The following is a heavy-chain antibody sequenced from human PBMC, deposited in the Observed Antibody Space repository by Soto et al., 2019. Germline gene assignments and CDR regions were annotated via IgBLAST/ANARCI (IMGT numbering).Heavy chain of an antibody. J-gene: IGHJ1*01. V-gene: IGHV3-23*01. CDR2: MSGSGGST. CDR3: AKDLFYGDYGSYFQQ. Sequence: EVQLLESGGCLVQPGGSLRLSCADSGVTFSSYARGWVRHAPGKGLEWVSAMSGSGGSTYYADSVKGRFTISRDKSKITLYLQMNILRAEDTAVYYCAKDLFYGDYGSYFQQWGQGTLVTVSS. D-gene: IGHD4-17*01. CDR1: GVTFSSYA.